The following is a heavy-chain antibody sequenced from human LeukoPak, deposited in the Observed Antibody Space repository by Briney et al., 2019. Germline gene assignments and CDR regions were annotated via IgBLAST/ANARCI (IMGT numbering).Heavy chain of an antibody. D-gene: IGHD5-12*01. J-gene: IGHJ4*02. V-gene: IGHV3-30*03. Sequence: GRSLRLSCAASGFTFSSYGMHWVRQAPGKGLEWVAVISYDGSNKYYADSVKGRFAISRDNSKNTLYLQMNSLRAEDTAVYYCATDSGYDSDYWGQGTLVTVSS. CDR2: ISYDGSNK. CDR1: GFTFSSYG. CDR3: ATDSGYDSDY.